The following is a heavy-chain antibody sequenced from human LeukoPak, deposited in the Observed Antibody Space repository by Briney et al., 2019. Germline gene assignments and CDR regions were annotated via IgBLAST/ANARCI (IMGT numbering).Heavy chain of an antibody. CDR2: ISGSGGST. Sequence: GGSLRLSCAASGFTFSDYAMSWVRQAPGKGLEWVSTISGSGGSTYYADSVKGRFTISRDNSKNTLYLQMNSLRDDDTAIYYCAKGSCSGGSCFNLFDYWGQGTLVTVSS. CDR1: GFTFSDYA. CDR3: AKGSCSGGSCFNLFDY. J-gene: IGHJ4*02. D-gene: IGHD2-15*01. V-gene: IGHV3-23*01.